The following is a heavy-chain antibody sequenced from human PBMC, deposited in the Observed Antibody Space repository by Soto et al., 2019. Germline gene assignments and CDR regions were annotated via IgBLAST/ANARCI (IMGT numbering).Heavy chain of an antibody. CDR1: GFIFSGYR. D-gene: IGHD5-12*01. CDR2: ISYDGSNK. J-gene: IGHJ6*02. CDR3: AREYGGNAHYYYYYGMDV. V-gene: IGHV3-30-3*01. Sequence: GGSFSLCIRSSGFIFSGYRLHCVGKAPGKGLEWVAVISYDGSNKYYADSVKGRFTISRDNSKNTLYLQMNSLRAEDTAVYYCAREYGGNAHYYYYYGMDVWGQGT.